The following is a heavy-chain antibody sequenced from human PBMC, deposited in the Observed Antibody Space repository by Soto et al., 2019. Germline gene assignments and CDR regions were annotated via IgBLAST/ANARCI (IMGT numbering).Heavy chain of an antibody. J-gene: IGHJ6*02. CDR2: ISYDGSNK. D-gene: IGHD3-16*01. CDR3: ARPFKSYGPYYYYGMDV. Sequence: PGGSLRLSCAASGFTFSSYAMHWVRQAPGKGLEWVAVISYDGSNKYYADSVKGRFTISRDNSKNTLYLQMNSLRAEDTAVYYCARPFKSYGPYYYYGMDVWGQGTTVTVS. CDR1: GFTFSSYA. V-gene: IGHV3-30-3*01.